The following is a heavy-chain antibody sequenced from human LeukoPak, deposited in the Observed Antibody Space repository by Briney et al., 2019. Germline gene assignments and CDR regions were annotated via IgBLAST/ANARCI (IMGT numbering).Heavy chain of an antibody. V-gene: IGHV3-30*09. D-gene: IGHD2-8*01. Sequence: GGPLRLSCAASGFTFTNYAMNWVRQAPGKGLEWVATVSYDGTDTSYADSVKGRFAIFRDNSKNTLYLQMNSLRTEDTAVYYCVRVSGFCTNGVCPSFDPWGQGTLVTVSS. CDR3: VRVSGFCTNGVCPSFDP. CDR2: VSYDGTDT. J-gene: IGHJ5*02. CDR1: GFTFTNYA.